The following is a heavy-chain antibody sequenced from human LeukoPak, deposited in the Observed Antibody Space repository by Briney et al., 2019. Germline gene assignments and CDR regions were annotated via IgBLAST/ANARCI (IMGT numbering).Heavy chain of an antibody. CDR2: IYPSDSDA. D-gene: IGHD5-24*01. J-gene: IGHJ4*02. CDR1: GYRFTSYW. Sequence: GESLKISCKGSGYRFTSYWIGWVRQMPGKGLEWMGIIYPSDSDARYSPSFQGQVSISADKSISTAYLQWSSLKASDTAMYYCARRRDGYNYVGTDYWGQGTLVTVSS. V-gene: IGHV5-51*01. CDR3: ARRRDGYNYVGTDY.